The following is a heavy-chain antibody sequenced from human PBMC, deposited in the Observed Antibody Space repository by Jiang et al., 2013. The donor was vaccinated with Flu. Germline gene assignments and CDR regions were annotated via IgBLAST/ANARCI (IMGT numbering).Heavy chain of an antibody. V-gene: IGHV4-30-4*01. J-gene: IGHJ4*02. D-gene: IGHD3-22*01. CDR3: AREKFDYDSSGYPYYFDY. CDR2: IYYSGST. CDR1: GGSISSGDYY. Sequence: GPGLVKPSQTLSLTCTVSGGSISSGDYYWSWIRQPPGKGLEWIGYIYYSGSTYYNPSLKSRVTISVDTSKNQFSLKLSSVTAADTAVYYCAREKFDYDSSGYPYYFDYWAREPGHRLL.